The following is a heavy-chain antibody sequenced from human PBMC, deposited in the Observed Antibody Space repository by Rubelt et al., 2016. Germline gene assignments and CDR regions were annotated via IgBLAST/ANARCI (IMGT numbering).Heavy chain of an antibody. V-gene: IGHV1-3*01. CDR1: GYTFTSYA. CDR3: ARSKDTAMVTDADWYFDL. CDR2: INAGNGNT. D-gene: IGHD5-18*01. J-gene: IGHJ2*01. Sequence: QVQLVQSGAEVKKPGASVTVSCKASGYTFTSYAMHWVRQAPGQRLEWMGWINAGNGNTQYSQKFQGRVTITRDTSASTAYMELSSLRSEDTAVYYCARSKDTAMVTDADWYFDLWGRGTLVTVSS.